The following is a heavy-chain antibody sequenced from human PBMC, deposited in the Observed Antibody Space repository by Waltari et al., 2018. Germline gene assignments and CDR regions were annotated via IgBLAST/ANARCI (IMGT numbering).Heavy chain of an antibody. V-gene: IGHV3-7*01. CDR2: IRKDGSEK. CDR1: GFTFSTYW. J-gene: IGHJ4*02. D-gene: IGHD2-8*02. Sequence: EVQLVESGGGLVQPGGSLRLSCAASGFTFSTYWMSWVRQAPGKGLEWVANIRKDGSEKYYVDSVKGRFTISRDNAKNSLYLQMNSLRAEDTAVYYCATSLDTAGEYWGQGTLVTVSS. CDR3: ATSLDTAGEY.